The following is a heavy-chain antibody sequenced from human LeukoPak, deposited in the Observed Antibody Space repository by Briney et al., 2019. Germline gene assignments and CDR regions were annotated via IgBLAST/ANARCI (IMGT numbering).Heavy chain of an antibody. CDR2: ISSSSSYI. J-gene: IGHJ4*02. CDR1: GVTFSSYS. D-gene: IGHD6-13*01. Sequence: GGSLRLSCAASGVTFSSYSMNWVRQAPGKGLEWVSSISSSSSYIYYADSVKGRFTISRDNAKNSLYLQMNSLRAEDTAVYYCARGSVAAAGTGDYWGQGTLVTVSS. V-gene: IGHV3-21*01. CDR3: ARGSVAAAGTGDY.